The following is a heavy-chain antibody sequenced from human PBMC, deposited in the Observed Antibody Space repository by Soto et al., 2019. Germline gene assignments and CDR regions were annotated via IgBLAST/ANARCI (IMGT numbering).Heavy chain of an antibody. V-gene: IGHV1-69*12. J-gene: IGHJ4*02. CDR2: VIPIFGTA. CDR1: GGTFSSYT. Sequence: QVQLVQSGAEVKKPGSSVKVSCKASGGTFSSYTISWVRQAPGQGLEWMGGVIPIFGTANYAQMFQGRVTITADESTSTVYMELSSLRSGDTAVNYCARDSRHDYGDYGIDHWGQGTLLTVSS. CDR3: ARDSRHDYGDYGIDH. D-gene: IGHD4-17*01.